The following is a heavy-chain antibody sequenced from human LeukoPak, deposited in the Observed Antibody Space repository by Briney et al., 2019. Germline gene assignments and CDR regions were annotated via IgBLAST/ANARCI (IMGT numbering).Heavy chain of an antibody. CDR2: ISAYNGNT. D-gene: IGHD3-3*01. Sequence: GASVKVSCKASGYTFTRYGISWVRQAPGQGLEWMGWISAYNGNTNYAQKLQGRVTMTTDTSTSTAYMELRSLRSDDTAVYYCARDQDTIFGVVTLYYYYGMDVWGQGTTVTVSS. J-gene: IGHJ6*02. CDR3: ARDQDTIFGVVTLYYYYGMDV. V-gene: IGHV1-18*01. CDR1: GYTFTRYG.